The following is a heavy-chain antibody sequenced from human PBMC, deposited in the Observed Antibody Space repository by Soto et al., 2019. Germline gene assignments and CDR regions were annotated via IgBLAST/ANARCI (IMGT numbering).Heavy chain of an antibody. Sequence: QVQLQESGPGLVKPSQTLSLTCTVSGGSISSGGDYWSWIRQHPGKGLELIGYIYYSGSTYYNPSLKSRVTISVDTSQNQFSLKLSSVTAADTAVYYCARVDYRNYHYYYDLDVWGQGTTVTVSS. CDR2: IYYSGST. V-gene: IGHV4-31*03. CDR1: GGSISSGGDY. J-gene: IGHJ6*02. D-gene: IGHD4-4*01. CDR3: ARVDYRNYHYYYDLDV.